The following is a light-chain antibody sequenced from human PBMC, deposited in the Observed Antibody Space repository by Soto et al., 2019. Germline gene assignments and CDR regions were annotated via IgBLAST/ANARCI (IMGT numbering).Light chain of an antibody. CDR3: GTWDSSLSVYV. J-gene: IGLJ1*01. V-gene: IGLV1-51*01. CDR1: SSNIGNNY. CDR2: DNN. Sequence: QSVLTQPPSVSAAPGQKVTISCSGSSSNIGNNYVSWYQQLPGTASKLLIYDNNKRPSGIPDRFSGSKSGTSATLGITGLQTGDEAGYYCGTWDSSLSVYVFGTGTRSPS.